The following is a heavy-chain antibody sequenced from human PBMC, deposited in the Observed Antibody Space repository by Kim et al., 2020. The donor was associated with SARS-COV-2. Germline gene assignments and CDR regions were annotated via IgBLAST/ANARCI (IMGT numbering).Heavy chain of an antibody. J-gene: IGHJ6*03. CDR2: INHSGST. CDR1: GGSFSGYY. V-gene: IGHV4-34*01. CDR3: TRGGIAARRVYYYMDV. Sequence: SETLSLTCAVYGGSFSGYYWSWIRQPPGKGLEWIGEINHSGSTNYNPSLKSRVTISVDTSKNQFSLKLSSVTAADTARYYCTRGGIAARRVYYYMDVWG. D-gene: IGHD6-6*01.